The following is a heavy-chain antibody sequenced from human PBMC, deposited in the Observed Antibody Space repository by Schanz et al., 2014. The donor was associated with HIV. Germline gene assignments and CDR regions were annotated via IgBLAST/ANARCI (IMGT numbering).Heavy chain of an antibody. D-gene: IGHD6-25*01. CDR1: GFDFGNYG. V-gene: IGHV3-9*01. J-gene: IGHJ6*02. CDR3: ARDGCPHIKIEICAAAYHGMDV. Sequence: EVLLLESGGGLVQPGGSLRLSCAASGFDFGNYGMHWVRQVPGKGLEWVSGINWNSGDIGYADSVKGRFTISRDNAKNSLALQVDSLRAEDTAVYFCARDGCPHIKIEICAAAYHGMDVWGRGTSVTVSS. CDR2: INWNSGDI.